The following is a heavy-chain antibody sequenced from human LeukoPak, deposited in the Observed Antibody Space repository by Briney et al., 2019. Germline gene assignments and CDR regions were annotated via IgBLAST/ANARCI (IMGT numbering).Heavy chain of an antibody. Sequence: GGSLRLSCAASGFTFSSYSMNWVRQAPGKGLVWVSRINSDGSSTSYADSVKGRFTISRDNSKNTLYLQMNSLRAEDTAVYYCARVSGSYKDDAFDIWGQGTMVTVSS. CDR1: GFTFSSYS. V-gene: IGHV3-74*01. CDR2: INSDGSST. J-gene: IGHJ3*02. D-gene: IGHD1-26*01. CDR3: ARVSGSYKDDAFDI.